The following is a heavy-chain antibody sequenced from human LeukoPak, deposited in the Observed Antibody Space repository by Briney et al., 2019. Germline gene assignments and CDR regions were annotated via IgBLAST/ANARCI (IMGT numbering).Heavy chain of an antibody. D-gene: IGHD2-2*02. CDR3: ARDHCSSTSCYSDY. V-gene: IGHV1-18*04. CDR1: GYTFTSYG. J-gene: IGHJ4*02. CDR2: ISAYNGNT. Sequence: ASVKVFCKASGYTFTSYGISWVRQAPGQGLEWMGWISAYNGNTNYAQKLQGRVTMTTDTSTSTAYMELRSLRSDDTAVYYCARDHCSSTSCYSDYWGQGTLVTVSS.